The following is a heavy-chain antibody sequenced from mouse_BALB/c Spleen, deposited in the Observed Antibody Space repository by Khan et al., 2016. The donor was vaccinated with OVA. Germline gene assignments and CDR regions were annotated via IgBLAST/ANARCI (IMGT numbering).Heavy chain of an antibody. CDR2: IYPGTDNT. CDR1: GYIFTSYW. Sequence: QVQLKESGAELVRPGASVKLSCKTSGYIFTSYWIHWVKQRSGQGLEWIARIYPGTDNTYYNEILKDRATLTADTSSSTSYMQLSRLKSEDSAVYFCAREESLYYFDYWGQGTTLTVSS. D-gene: IGHD6-2*01. V-gene: IGHV1S132*01. J-gene: IGHJ2*01. CDR3: AREESLYYFDY.